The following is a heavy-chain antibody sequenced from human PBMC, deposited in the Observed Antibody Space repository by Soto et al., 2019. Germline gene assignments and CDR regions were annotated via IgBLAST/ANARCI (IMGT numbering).Heavy chain of an antibody. J-gene: IGHJ6*02. CDR2: ISSSGSTI. CDR1: GFTFSSYE. D-gene: IGHD2-2*02. V-gene: IGHV3-48*03. Sequence: LRLSCAASGFTFSSYEMNWVRQAPGKGLEWVSYISSSGSTIYYADSVKGRFTISRDNAKNSLYLQMNSLRAEDTAVYYCARDRYCSSTSCYRSYYYYGMDVWGQGTTVTV. CDR3: ARDRYCSSTSCYRSYYYYGMDV.